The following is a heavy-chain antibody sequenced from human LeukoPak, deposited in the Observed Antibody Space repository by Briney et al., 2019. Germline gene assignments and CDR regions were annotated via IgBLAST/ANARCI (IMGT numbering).Heavy chain of an antibody. Sequence: SETLSLTCTVSGGSISSYYWSWIRQPPGKGLEWIGYIYYSGSTNYNPSLKSRVTISVDTSKNQFSLKLSSVTAADTAVYYCARRGHYGGNSPERDAFDIWGQGTVVTVSS. CDR1: GGSISSYY. V-gene: IGHV4-59*08. D-gene: IGHD4-23*01. J-gene: IGHJ3*02. CDR3: ARRGHYGGNSPERDAFDI. CDR2: IYYSGST.